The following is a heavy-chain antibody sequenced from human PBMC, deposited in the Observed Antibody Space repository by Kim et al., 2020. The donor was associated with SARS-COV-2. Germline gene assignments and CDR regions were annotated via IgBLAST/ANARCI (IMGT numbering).Heavy chain of an antibody. CDR2: ISTKPKSYAT. CDR1: GFTFSGSN. D-gene: IGHD1-1*01. CDR3: TSLTTTGETF. V-gene: IGHV3-73*01. Sequence: GGSLRLSCAASGFTFSGSNIHWVRQASGKGLEWVGRISTKPKSYATAYGASVKGRFTISRDDSKNTAYLQMSSLRAEDTAVYYCTSLTTTGETFWGRGTLVAVSS. J-gene: IGHJ4*02.